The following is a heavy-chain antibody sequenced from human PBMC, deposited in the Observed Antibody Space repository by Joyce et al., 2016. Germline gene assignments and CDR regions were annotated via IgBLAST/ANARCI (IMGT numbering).Heavy chain of an antibody. V-gene: IGHV1-8*02. J-gene: IGHJ4*02. Sequence: QVQLVQSGAEVKKPGASVKVSCKASGYTFTSYDINWVRQATGQGLEWMGWMNPNSGNAGNARKFQGRVTMTWNNSISTAYMELSSLRSEDTAVYYCAKTHSSGLNFDYWGQGTLVTVSS. CDR3: AKTHSSGLNFDY. CDR2: MNPNSGNA. D-gene: IGHD6-19*01. CDR1: GYTFTSYD.